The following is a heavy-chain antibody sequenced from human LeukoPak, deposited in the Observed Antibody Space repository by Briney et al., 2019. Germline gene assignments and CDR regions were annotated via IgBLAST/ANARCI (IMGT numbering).Heavy chain of an antibody. CDR2: ISSNGGST. CDR1: GFTFSSYD. J-gene: IGHJ4*02. Sequence: PGGSLRLSCSASGFTFSSYDMHWVRQAPGKGLEYVSAISSNGGSTYYADSVKGRFTISRDNSKNTLYLQMSSLRAEDTAVYYCVTGPVVPAAPFYFDYWDQGTLVTVSS. D-gene: IGHD2-2*01. V-gene: IGHV3-64D*06. CDR3: VTGPVVPAAPFYFDY.